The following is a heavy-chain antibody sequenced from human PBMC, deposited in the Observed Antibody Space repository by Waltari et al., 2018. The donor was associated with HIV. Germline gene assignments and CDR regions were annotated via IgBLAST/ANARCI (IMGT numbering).Heavy chain of an antibody. CDR3: ARDSAPGLAVDDDDGEFFYYGLDV. D-gene: IGHD6-19*01. J-gene: IGHJ6*01. Sequence: QVHLEQWGTGLLRPSETLSLTCAVYGGSFSGYYWSWIRQSPGRGLEWIGEVNHVGRTNYSPSLKGRVTVSVDTSKNHFFLPMRSVTAADTAVYYCARDSAPGLAVDDDDGEFFYYGLDVWGQGTTVTVSS. CDR1: GGSFSGYY. V-gene: IGHV4-34*01. CDR2: VNHVGRT.